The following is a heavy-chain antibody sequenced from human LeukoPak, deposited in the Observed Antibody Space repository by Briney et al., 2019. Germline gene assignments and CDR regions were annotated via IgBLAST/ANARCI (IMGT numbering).Heavy chain of an antibody. V-gene: IGHV4-34*01. CDR2: INHSGST. Sequence: PPETLSLTCAVYGGSFSGYYWSWIRQPPGKGLEWIGEINHSGSTNYNPSLKSRVTISVDTSKNQFSLKLSSVTAADTAVYYCARFRTLTTHFDYWGQGTLVTVSS. D-gene: IGHD4-11*01. CDR1: GGSFSGYY. CDR3: ARFRTLTTHFDY. J-gene: IGHJ4*02.